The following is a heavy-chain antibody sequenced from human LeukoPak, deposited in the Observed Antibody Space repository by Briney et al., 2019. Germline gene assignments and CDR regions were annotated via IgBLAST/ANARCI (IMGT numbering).Heavy chain of an antibody. CDR2: INPNSGGT. V-gene: IGHV1-2*02. CDR3: ARARGYGDYYYYGMDV. D-gene: IGHD4-17*01. Sequence: ASVKVSCKASGYTFTGYYMHWVRQAPGQGLEWMGWINPNSGGTNYAQKFQGRVTMTRDTSISTAYMELSRLRSDDTAVYYCARARGYGDYYYYGMDVWGQGTTVTVSS. J-gene: IGHJ6*02. CDR1: GYTFTGYY.